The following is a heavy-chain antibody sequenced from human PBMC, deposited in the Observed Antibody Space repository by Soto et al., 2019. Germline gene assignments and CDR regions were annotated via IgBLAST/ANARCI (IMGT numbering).Heavy chain of an antibody. CDR3: AKGFGISWQYYFDY. CDR2: IRGSGAGT. Sequence: PGGSLRLSCAASGFTFNPYAMNWVRQAPGKGLKWVSTIRGSGAGTYYADSVKGRFTISRDNSKNTLYLQMNSLRAEDTAVYFCAKGFGISWQYYFDYWGQGTLVTVSS. D-gene: IGHD6-13*01. J-gene: IGHJ4*02. V-gene: IGHV3-23*01. CDR1: GFTFNPYA.